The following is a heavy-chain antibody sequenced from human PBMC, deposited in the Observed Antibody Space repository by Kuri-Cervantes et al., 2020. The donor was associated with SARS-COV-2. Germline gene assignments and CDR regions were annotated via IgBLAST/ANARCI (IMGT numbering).Heavy chain of an antibody. J-gene: IGHJ5*02. CDR3: ARTKWLRLGRNWFDP. CDR2: IYYSGST. D-gene: IGHD5-12*01. Sequence: SETLSLTCTVSGGSVSSGSYYWSWIRQPPGKGLEWIGYIYYSGSTNYNPSLKSRVTISVDTSKNQFSLKLSSVTAADTAVYYCARTKWLRLGRNWFDPWGQGTLVTVSS. V-gene: IGHV4-61*01. CDR1: GGSVSSGSYY.